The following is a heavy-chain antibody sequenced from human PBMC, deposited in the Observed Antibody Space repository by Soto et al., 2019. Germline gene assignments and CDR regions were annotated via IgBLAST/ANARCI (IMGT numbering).Heavy chain of an antibody. D-gene: IGHD6-13*01. Sequence: SETLSLTCTVSGGSINSYYWSWIRQPPGKGLEWIGYIYYSGSTNYNPSLKSRVTISVDTSKNQFSLKLSSVTAADTAVYYCARAFPVFYYSSSWSLDYRGQGTLVTVSS. CDR2: IYYSGST. CDR1: GGSINSYY. V-gene: IGHV4-59*01. CDR3: ARAFPVFYYSSSWSLDY. J-gene: IGHJ4*02.